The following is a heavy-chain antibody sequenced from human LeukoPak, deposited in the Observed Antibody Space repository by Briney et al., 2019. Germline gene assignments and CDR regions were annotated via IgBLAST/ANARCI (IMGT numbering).Heavy chain of an antibody. V-gene: IGHV3-48*01. CDR1: GFPFIEYS. CDR3: ARDHNYAFDN. D-gene: IGHD1-1*01. CDR2: IGIDSGNT. Sequence: GGSLRLSCTASGFPFIEYSTNWVRQAPGKGPEWISYIGIDSGNTKYADSVRGRFTISADKAKNSLYLQMNSLRVEDTAVYYCARDHNYAFDNWGQGTLVSVAS. J-gene: IGHJ4*02.